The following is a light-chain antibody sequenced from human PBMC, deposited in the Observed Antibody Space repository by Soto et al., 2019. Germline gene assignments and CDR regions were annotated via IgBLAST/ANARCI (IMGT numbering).Light chain of an antibody. Sequence: QSALTQPASVSGSPGQSITISCTGTSSDVGGYNFVSWYQHHPGKAPKLMISEVSNRPSGVSNRFSGSKSGNTASLTISGLQAVDEADYYCSSYTSSTTPVFGGGTKLTVL. CDR2: EVS. V-gene: IGLV2-14*01. CDR3: SSYTSSTTPV. CDR1: SSDVGGYNF. J-gene: IGLJ2*01.